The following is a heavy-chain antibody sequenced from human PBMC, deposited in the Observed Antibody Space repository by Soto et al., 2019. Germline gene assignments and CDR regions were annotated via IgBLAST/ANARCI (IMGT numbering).Heavy chain of an antibody. V-gene: IGHV3-30*18. J-gene: IGHJ4*02. Sequence: QVQLVESGGGVVQPGRSLRLSCAASGFTFSSYGMHWVRQAPGKGLEWVAVISYDGSNKYYADSVKGRFTISRDNSKNTLYLQMNSLRAEYTAVYYCAKDLMTTVTIRVFDYWGQGTLVTVSS. CDR3: AKDLMTTVTIRVFDY. CDR2: ISYDGSNK. CDR1: GFTFSSYG. D-gene: IGHD4-17*01.